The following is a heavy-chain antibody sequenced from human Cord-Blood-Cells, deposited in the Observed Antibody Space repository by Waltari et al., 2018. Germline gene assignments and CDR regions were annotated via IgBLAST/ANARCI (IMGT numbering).Heavy chain of an antibody. V-gene: IGHV1-2*02. CDR2: INPNSGGK. D-gene: IGHD4-4*01. J-gene: IGHJ1*01. CDR3: ARDRSYSKYFQH. CDR1: GYTFTGYY. Sequence: QVQLVQSGAEVKKPGASVKVSCKASGYTFTGYYMHWVRQAPGQGLEWMGWINPNSGGKNYAQKFQGRVTMTRDTSISTAYMELSRLRSDDTAVYYCARDRSYSKYFQHWGQGTLVTVSS.